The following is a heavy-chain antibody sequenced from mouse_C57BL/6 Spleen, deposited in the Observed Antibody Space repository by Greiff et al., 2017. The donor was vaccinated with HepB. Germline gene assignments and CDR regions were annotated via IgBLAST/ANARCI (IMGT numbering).Heavy chain of an antibody. D-gene: IGHD2-5*01. CDR3: AREEDYSNPGYYAMDY. Sequence: QVQLKESGAELVRPGTSVKVSCKASGYAFTNYLIEWVKQRPGQGLEWIGVINPGSGGTNYNEKFKGKATLTADKSSSTAYMQPSSLTSEDSAVYFCAREEDYSNPGYYAMDYWGQGTSVTVSS. CDR1: GYAFTNYL. CDR2: INPGSGGT. J-gene: IGHJ4*01. V-gene: IGHV1-54*01.